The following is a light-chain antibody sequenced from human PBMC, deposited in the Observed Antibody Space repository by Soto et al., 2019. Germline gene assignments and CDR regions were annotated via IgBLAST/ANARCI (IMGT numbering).Light chain of an antibody. CDR3: SSYTSTNSWV. CDR2: DVS. CDR1: STDVGGCNY. Sequence: QSALTQSASVSGSPGQSITISCTGTSTDVGGCNYVSWYQQHPGKAPKLIISDVSNRPSGVSTRFSGSKSGNTASLTISGLQAEDEADYSCSSYTSTNSWVFGGGTKLTVL. J-gene: IGLJ3*02. V-gene: IGLV2-14*01.